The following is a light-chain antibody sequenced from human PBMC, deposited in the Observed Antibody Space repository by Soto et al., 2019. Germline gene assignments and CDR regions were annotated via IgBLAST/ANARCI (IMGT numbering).Light chain of an antibody. CDR1: QSVSTN. Sequence: EAFMTQSPRPLSLSPLESATLSCTASQSVSTNLAWYQQKPGQAPRLLIYDASTRATGIPVRFSGSGSGTEFTLSISSVQSEDFAIFYCQQYNRWPRTFGQGTKVDIK. CDR2: DAS. J-gene: IGKJ1*01. CDR3: QQYNRWPRT. V-gene: IGKV3-15*01.